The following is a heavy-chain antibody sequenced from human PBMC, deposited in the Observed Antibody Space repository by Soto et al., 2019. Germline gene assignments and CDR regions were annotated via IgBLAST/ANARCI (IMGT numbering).Heavy chain of an antibody. D-gene: IGHD3-9*01. CDR2: IIPIFGTA. Sequence: ASVKVSCKASGGTFSSYAISWVRQAPGQGLEWMGGIIPIFGTANYAQKFQGRVTITADESTSTAYMELSSLRSEDTAVYYCASALTGPFDIWGQGTMVTVSS. CDR3: ASALTGPFDI. CDR1: GGTFSSYA. J-gene: IGHJ3*02. V-gene: IGHV1-69*13.